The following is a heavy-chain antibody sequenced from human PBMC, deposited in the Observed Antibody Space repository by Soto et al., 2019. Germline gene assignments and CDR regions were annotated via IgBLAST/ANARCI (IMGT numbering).Heavy chain of an antibody. Sequence: GASVKVSCKASGYTFTSYGISWVRQAPGQGLEWMGWISAYNGNTNYAQKLQGRVTMTTDTSTSTAYMELRSLRSDDTAVYYCARILTYYDILSPHNPGDYRGQRTLVPVPS. V-gene: IGHV1-18*01. D-gene: IGHD3-9*01. CDR2: ISAYNGNT. CDR3: ARILTYYDILSPHNPGDY. J-gene: IGHJ4*02. CDR1: GYTFTSYG.